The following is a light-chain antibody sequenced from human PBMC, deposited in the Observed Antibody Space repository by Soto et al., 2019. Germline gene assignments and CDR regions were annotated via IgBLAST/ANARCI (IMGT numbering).Light chain of an antibody. CDR3: QQYNSYPRT. V-gene: IGKV1-5*03. CDR1: QSVSSW. Sequence: DIQMTQSPSSLSASVGARVTITCRASQSVSSWLAWYQQRPGKAPNLLIYEASNLQSGVPSRFSGSGSGTEFTLTISSLQPDDFATYYCQQYNSYPRTFGQGTKVDVK. J-gene: IGKJ1*01. CDR2: EAS.